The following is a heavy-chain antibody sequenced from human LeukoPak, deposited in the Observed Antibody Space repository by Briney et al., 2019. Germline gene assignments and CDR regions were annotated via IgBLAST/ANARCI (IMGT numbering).Heavy chain of an antibody. CDR2: IRYDGSNK. V-gene: IGHV3-30*02. CDR1: GFTFSSYG. J-gene: IGHJ3*02. D-gene: IGHD3-10*01. Sequence: GGSLRLSCAASGFTFSSYGMHWVRQAPGKGLEWVAFIRYDGSNKYYADSVKGRFTISRDNSKNTLYLQMNSLRADDTALYYCARGGRDAFDIWGQGTVVTVSS. CDR3: ARGGRDAFDI.